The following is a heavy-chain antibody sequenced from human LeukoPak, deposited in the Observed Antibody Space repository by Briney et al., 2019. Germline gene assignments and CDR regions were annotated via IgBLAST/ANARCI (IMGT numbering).Heavy chain of an antibody. D-gene: IGHD3-10*01. V-gene: IGHV4-34*01. CDR1: GGSFSGYY. CDR3: ARGLLWFGSLRNPVDY. CDR2: INHSGST. Sequence: SETLSLTCAVYGGSFSGYYWSWIRQPPGKGLEWIGEINHSGSTNYNPSLKSRVTISVDTSKNQFSLKLSSVTAADTAVYYCARGLLWFGSLRNPVDYWGQGTLVTVSS. J-gene: IGHJ4*02.